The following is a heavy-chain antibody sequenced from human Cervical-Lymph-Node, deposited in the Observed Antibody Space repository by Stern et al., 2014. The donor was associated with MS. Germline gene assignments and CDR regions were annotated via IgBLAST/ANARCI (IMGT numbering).Heavy chain of an antibody. CDR2: IGPSGGST. CDR3: ARAISDYYGMDV. CDR1: GYTLTSYF. Sequence: VQLVESGAEVQKPGASVKLSCKASGYTLTSYFLHWVRQAPGKGLEWMGIIGPSGGSTTYAQKFHGRVTMTTATSASTVYMELSSLRSEDTAVYYCARAISDYYGMDVWGQGTTVTVSS. J-gene: IGHJ6*02. V-gene: IGHV1-46*01.